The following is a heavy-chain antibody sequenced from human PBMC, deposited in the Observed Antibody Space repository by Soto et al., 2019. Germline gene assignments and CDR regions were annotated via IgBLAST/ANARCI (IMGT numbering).Heavy chain of an antibody. CDR2: ISYDGSHK. D-gene: IGHD6-19*01. CDR3: AKDQKDSSVWTPYYYYYYMDV. CDR1: GFTFSSYG. Sequence: QVQLVESGGGVVQPGRSLRISCAASGFTFSSYGMHWVRQAPGKGLEWVAVISYDGSHKYYADSVKGRFTISRDNSKNTLYLQMNSLIADDTAVYYCAKDQKDSSVWTPYYYYYYMDVWGKGTTVTVSS. V-gene: IGHV3-30*18. J-gene: IGHJ6*03.